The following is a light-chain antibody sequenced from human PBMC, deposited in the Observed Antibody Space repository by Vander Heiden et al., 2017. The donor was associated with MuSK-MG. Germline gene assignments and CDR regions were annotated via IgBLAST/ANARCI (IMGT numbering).Light chain of an antibody. J-gene: IGKJ1*01. CDR3: HQYGRSRRWT. CDR1: QSVSSSY. CDR2: GAS. V-gene: IGKV3-20*01. Sequence: EIVLPQSPGPLSLSPGARATPSCRASQSVSSSYLVWYPQKPGQAPRLLISGASSRATGIPDRFSGSGSGRDFTLTISRLEPEDFAVYYCHQYGRSRRWTFGQGTKVEIK.